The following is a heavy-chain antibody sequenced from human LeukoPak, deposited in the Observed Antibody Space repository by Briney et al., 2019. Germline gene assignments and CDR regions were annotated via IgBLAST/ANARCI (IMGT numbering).Heavy chain of an antibody. Sequence: SETLSLTCTVSGGSISSGSYYWSWIRQPAGKGLEWIGRIYTSGSTNYNPSLKSRVTISVDTSKNQFSLKLSSVTAADTAVYYCARGHRQTRYMDVWGKGTTVTVSS. CDR1: GGSISSGSYY. CDR2: IYTSGST. D-gene: IGHD4-23*01. J-gene: IGHJ6*03. V-gene: IGHV4-61*02. CDR3: ARGHRQTRYMDV.